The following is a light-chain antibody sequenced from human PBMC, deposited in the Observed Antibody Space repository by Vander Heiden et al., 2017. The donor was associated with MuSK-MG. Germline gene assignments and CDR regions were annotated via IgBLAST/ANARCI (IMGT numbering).Light chain of an antibody. CDR2: GAS. CDR1: QSISSD. J-gene: IGKJ2*01. V-gene: IGKV3-15*01. CDR3: QQCNSWPPYT. Sequence: EIAMTQPPATLSVSPGERATLTCRASQSISSDLAWYQQKPGQAPKLLIYGASTMATGVPSRFSGSGSGTEFTLTISSLQSEDFAVYYCQQCNSWPPYTFGQGTKLEIK.